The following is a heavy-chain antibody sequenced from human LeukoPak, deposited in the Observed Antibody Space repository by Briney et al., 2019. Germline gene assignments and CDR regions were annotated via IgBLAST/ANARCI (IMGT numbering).Heavy chain of an antibody. CDR3: AKDTSAWWYHRAYMNV. D-gene: IGHD2-15*01. Sequence: GGSLRLSCAASGFTLSNYVMSWVRQAPGGGLEWVSAISGSGDKTFHADSVKGRFTTSRDNSKNTLSLQMSSLRAEDSAVYFCAKDTSAWWYHRAYMNVWGTGTTVTVSS. CDR1: GFTLSNYV. J-gene: IGHJ6*03. V-gene: IGHV3-23*01. CDR2: ISGSGDKT.